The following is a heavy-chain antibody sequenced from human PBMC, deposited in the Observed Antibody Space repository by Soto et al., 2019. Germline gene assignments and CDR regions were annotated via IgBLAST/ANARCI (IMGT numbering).Heavy chain of an antibody. CDR3: ARIRSSSGWFDY. D-gene: IGHD6-19*01. V-gene: IGHV2-70*11. CDR1: GFSLSTSGKC. J-gene: IGHJ4*02. CDR2: IDWDDDK. Sequence: SGPKLVNPTQTLTLTCNFSGFSLSTSGKCVSWIRQPPGKALEWLARIDWDDDKYYSTSLKTRLTISKDTSKNQVVLTMTNMDPVDTATYYCARIRSSSGWFDYWGQGTLVTVSS.